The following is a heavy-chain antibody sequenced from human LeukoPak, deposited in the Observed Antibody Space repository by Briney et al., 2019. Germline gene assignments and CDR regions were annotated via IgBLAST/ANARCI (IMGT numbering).Heavy chain of an antibody. D-gene: IGHD3-3*01. CDR3: ARDPGITIFGVVTDDAFDI. J-gene: IGHJ3*02. V-gene: IGHV4-61*02. Sequence: SETLSLTCTVSGGSISSGSYYWSWTRQPAGKGLEWIGRIYTSGSTNYNPSLKSRVTISVDTSKNQFSLKLSSVTAADTAVYYCARDPGITIFGVVTDDAFDIWGQGTMVTVSS. CDR2: IYTSGST. CDR1: GGSISSGSYY.